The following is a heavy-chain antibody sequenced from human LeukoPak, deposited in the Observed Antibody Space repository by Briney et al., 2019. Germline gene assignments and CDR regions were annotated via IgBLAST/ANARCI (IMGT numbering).Heavy chain of an antibody. J-gene: IGHJ6*04. D-gene: IGHD3-10*01. V-gene: IGHV3-11*06. CDR1: GFTFSDYY. CDR3: ARDALWFGETTYYYGMDV. Sequence: PGGSLRLSCAASGFTFSDYYMSWIRQAPGKGLEWVSYISSSSSYTNYADSVKGRFTISRDNAKNSLYLQMNSLRAEDTAVYYCARDALWFGETTYYYGMDVWGKGTTVIVSS. CDR2: ISSSSSYT.